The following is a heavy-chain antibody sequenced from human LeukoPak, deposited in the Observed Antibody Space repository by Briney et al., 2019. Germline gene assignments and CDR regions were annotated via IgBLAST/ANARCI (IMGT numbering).Heavy chain of an antibody. Sequence: GGSLRLSCAASGFTFSNYWMGWVHQAPGKGLEWVANIKGDGSYKYYVDSVKGRFTISRDNAKSSVYLQMNTLRAEDTAVYYCATSADSSGNDWGQGTLVTVSS. CDR3: ATSADSSGND. CDR1: GFTFSNYW. CDR2: IKGDGSYK. J-gene: IGHJ4*02. D-gene: IGHD3-22*01. V-gene: IGHV3-7*03.